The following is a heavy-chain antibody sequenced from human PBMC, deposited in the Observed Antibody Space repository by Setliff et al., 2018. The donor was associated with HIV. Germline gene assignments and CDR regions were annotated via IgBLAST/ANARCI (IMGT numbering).Heavy chain of an antibody. CDR1: GGSFNGYY. V-gene: IGHV4-34*01. CDR3: ARVGWDYYDSSGVGEFDY. D-gene: IGHD3-22*01. Sequence: KPSETLSLTCAVYGGSFNGYYWSWIRQPPGKGLEWIGEVNHSGSTNYNPSLKSRVTISVDTSKNQFSLKLSSVTAADTAVYYCARVGWDYYDSSGVGEFDYWGQGTLVTVSS. J-gene: IGHJ4*02. CDR2: VNHSGST.